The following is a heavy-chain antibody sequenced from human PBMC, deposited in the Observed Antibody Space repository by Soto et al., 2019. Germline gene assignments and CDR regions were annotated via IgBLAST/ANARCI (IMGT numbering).Heavy chain of an antibody. J-gene: IGHJ5*02. Sequence: SETLSLTCTVSGGSISSYYWSWIRQPPGKGLEWIGYIYYSGSTNYNPSLKSRVTISVDTSKNQFSLKLSSVTAADTAVYYCARDLLRNWFDPCGQGTLVTVSS. CDR1: GGSISSYY. CDR3: ARDLLRNWFDP. V-gene: IGHV4-59*01. CDR2: IYYSGST.